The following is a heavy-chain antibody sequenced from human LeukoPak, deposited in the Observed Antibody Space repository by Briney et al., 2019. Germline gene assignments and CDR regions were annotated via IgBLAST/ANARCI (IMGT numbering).Heavy chain of an antibody. CDR3: ARGNYDFWSGNNDAFDI. CDR2: IYTSGST. J-gene: IGHJ3*02. V-gene: IGHV4-4*07. D-gene: IGHD3-3*01. CDR1: GGSISSYY. Sequence: ASETLSLTCTVSGGSISSYYWSWIRQPAGKGLEWIGRIYTSGSTNYNPSLKSRVTMSVDTSKNQFSLKLSSVTAADTAVYYCARGNYDFWSGNNDAFDIWGQGTMVTVSS.